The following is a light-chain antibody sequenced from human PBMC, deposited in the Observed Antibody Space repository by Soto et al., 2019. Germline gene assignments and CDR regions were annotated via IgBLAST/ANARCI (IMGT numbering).Light chain of an antibody. CDR3: QHRSIWPVT. CDR2: GAS. V-gene: IGKV3D-15*01. Sequence: EIVMTQSLAALSVSPGKRATLSCMSSRTIITNLAWYQQQPGQAPRLLIYGASSRATGIPDRFSGSGSGTDFTLTISSLEPEDFAVYYCQHRSIWPVTFGQGTRLEI. J-gene: IGKJ5*01. CDR1: RTIITN.